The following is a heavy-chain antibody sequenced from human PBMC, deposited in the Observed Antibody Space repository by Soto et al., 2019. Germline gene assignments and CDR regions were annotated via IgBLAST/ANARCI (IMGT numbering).Heavy chain of an antibody. CDR2: ISAYNGNT. D-gene: IGHD3-22*01. Sequence: QVKLVQSGTEVKKPGASMKVSCKASGYSFGTSGISWVRQAPGQGLQWMGWISAYNGNTNYEQKLQDRVTMTKDTSTNTAYLELRSLRSDDTAMYYCARAGQYYDSSGYASWGQGTLVTVSS. J-gene: IGHJ4*02. V-gene: IGHV1-18*01. CDR3: ARAGQYYDSSGYAS. CDR1: GYSFGTSG.